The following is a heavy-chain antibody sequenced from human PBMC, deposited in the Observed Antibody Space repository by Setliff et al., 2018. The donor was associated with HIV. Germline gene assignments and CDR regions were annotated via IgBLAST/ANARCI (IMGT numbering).Heavy chain of an antibody. Sequence: PSETLSLTCSVSGGSISSATYYWNWIRRPAGKALEWIGRINTSGTTIYSPSLKSRVTISLEKSNNQFSLKLSSVTAADTAVYYCARDFKRYNSPCRFDPWGQGILVTVSS. CDR1: GGSISSATYY. CDR2: INTSGTT. CDR3: ARDFKRYNSPCRFDP. J-gene: IGHJ5*02. V-gene: IGHV4-61*02. D-gene: IGHD1-1*01.